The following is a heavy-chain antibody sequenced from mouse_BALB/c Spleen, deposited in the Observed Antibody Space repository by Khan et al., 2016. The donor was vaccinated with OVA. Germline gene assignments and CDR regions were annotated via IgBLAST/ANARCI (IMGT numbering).Heavy chain of an antibody. J-gene: IGHJ3*01. V-gene: IGHV1S132*01. D-gene: IGHD2-1*01. Sequence: QVQLQQSGAELVKPGASVNLSCKTSGYTFTSYWIQWVKQRPGQGLGWIGQIFPGTGTTYYNENFKGKATLTVDTSSNTAYMQLSSLTSEDSAVYFCARGYFGNYEFAYWCLGTLVTVSP. CDR3: ARGYFGNYEFAY. CDR1: GYTFTSYW. CDR2: IFPGTGTT.